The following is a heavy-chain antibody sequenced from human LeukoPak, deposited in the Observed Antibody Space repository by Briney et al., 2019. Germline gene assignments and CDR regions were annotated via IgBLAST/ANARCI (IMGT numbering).Heavy chain of an antibody. D-gene: IGHD3-22*01. CDR3: ARVMSPNYYDSSGYDY. J-gene: IGHJ4*02. CDR2: TNPNSGGT. CDR1: GYTFTGYY. V-gene: IGHV1-2*02. Sequence: ASVKVSCKASGYTFTGYYMHWVRQAPGQGLEWMGWTNPNSGGTNYAQKFQGRVTMTRDTSISTAYMELSRLRSDDTAVYYCARVMSPNYYDSSGYDYWGQGTLVTVSS.